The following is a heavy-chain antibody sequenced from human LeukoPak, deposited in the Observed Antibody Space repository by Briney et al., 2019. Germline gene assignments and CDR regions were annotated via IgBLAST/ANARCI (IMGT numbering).Heavy chain of an antibody. D-gene: IGHD2-15*01. J-gene: IGHJ5*02. CDR2: IYKTGST. V-gene: IGHV4-39*07. CDR1: GGSISTSTYY. CDR3: ARAMVVAASSNWFDP. Sequence: SETLSLTCIVSGGSISTSTYYWAWVRQPPGKGLEWIGSIYKTGSTNYSPSLKSRVTISVDTSKNQFSLKLSSVTAADTAVYYCARAMVVAASSNWFDPWGQGTLVTVSS.